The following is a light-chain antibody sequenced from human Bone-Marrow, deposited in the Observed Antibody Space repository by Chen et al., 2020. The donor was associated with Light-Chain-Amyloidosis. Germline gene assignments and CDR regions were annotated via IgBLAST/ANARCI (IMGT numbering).Light chain of an antibody. CDR2: RDT. Sequence: SYELTQPPSVSVSPGQTARITCSGDDLPTKYAYWYQQKPGQAPVLVIQRDTERPSGISERLAGSSSGTTATLTISGVQAEDEADYHCQSADSSGTYEVLFGGGTKLTVL. CDR3: QSADSSGTYEVL. J-gene: IGLJ2*01. V-gene: IGLV3-25*03. CDR1: DLPTKY.